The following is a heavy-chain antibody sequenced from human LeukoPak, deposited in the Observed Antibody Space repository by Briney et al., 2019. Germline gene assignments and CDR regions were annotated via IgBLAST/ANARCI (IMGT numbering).Heavy chain of an antibody. CDR2: IYHSGST. D-gene: IGHD3-22*01. CDR3: ARESEVVGDWFDP. CDR1: GYSISSGYY. Sequence: SETLSLTCTVSGYSISSGYYWGWIRQPPGKGLEWIGSIYHSGSTYYNPSLKSRVTISVDTSKNQFSPKLSSVTAADTAVYYCARESEVVGDWFDPWGQGTLVTVSS. J-gene: IGHJ5*02. V-gene: IGHV4-38-2*02.